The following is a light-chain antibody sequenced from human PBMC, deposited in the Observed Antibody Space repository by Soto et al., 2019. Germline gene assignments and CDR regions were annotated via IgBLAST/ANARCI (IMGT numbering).Light chain of an antibody. CDR3: CSYAGSIVV. CDR2: EGS. CDR1: SSDVGSYNL. Sequence: QSALTQPASVSGSPGQSITISCTGTSSDVGSYNLVSWYQQHPGKAPKLMIYEGSKRPSGVSNRFSGSKSGNTASLTISGLHAEDEADYYCCSYAGSIVVFGGGTKLTVL. J-gene: IGLJ2*01. V-gene: IGLV2-23*01.